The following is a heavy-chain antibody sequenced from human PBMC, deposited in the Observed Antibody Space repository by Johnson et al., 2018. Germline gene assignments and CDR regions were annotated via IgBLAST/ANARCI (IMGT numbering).Heavy chain of an antibody. CDR2: IKSKTHGETK. V-gene: IGHV3-15*07. D-gene: IGHD3-16*01. Sequence: VQLVQSGGGSVKPGGSLRLSCEVSGFIFNNAWMNWVRQAPGKGLEWVGRIKSKTHGETKDYAAPVKGRFTISRNDSKNTLYPQMNSLTTEDSAVYYCATDEGAGLMWGQGTMVTVSS. J-gene: IGHJ3*01. CDR3: ATDEGAGLM. CDR1: GFIFNNAW.